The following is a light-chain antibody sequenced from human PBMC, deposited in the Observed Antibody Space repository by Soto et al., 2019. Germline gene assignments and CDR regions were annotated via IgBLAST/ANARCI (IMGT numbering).Light chain of an antibody. V-gene: IGLV2-14*01. J-gene: IGLJ1*01. Sequence: QSALTQPASVSGSPGQSSTISCTGTSSDVGGYNYVSWYQQHPGKAPKLMIYEVSNRPSGVSNRFSGSKSGNTASLTISGLQAEDEADYYCSSYTSSSTGVFGTGTKVT. CDR3: SSYTSSSTGV. CDR1: SSDVGGYNY. CDR2: EVS.